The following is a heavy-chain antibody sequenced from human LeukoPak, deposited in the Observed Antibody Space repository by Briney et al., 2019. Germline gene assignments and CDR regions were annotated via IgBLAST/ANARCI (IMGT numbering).Heavy chain of an antibody. D-gene: IGHD2-21*01. V-gene: IGHV4-39*01. CDR3: ASYMWPLKIEIDY. CDR1: GGSISSSSYY. CDR2: IYYSGST. Sequence: SETLSLTCTVSGGSISSSSYYWGWIRQPPGKGLEWIGSIYYSGSTYYNPSLKSRVTISVDTSKNQFSLKLSSVTAADTAVYYCASYMWPLKIEIDYWGQGTLVIVSS. J-gene: IGHJ4*02.